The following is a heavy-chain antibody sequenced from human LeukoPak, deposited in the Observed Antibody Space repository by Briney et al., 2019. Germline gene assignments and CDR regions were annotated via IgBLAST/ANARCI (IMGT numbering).Heavy chain of an antibody. CDR2: ISSSSSYI. CDR1: GFTFSSYS. Sequence: GGSLRLSCAASGFTFSSYSMNWVRQAPGKGLEWVSSISSSSSYIYYADSVKGRFTISRDNAKDSVYLQINSLRADDTGVYFCARDVGGGHYDYWGQGTLVTVSS. V-gene: IGHV3-21*01. CDR3: ARDVGGGHYDY. J-gene: IGHJ4*02. D-gene: IGHD3-22*01.